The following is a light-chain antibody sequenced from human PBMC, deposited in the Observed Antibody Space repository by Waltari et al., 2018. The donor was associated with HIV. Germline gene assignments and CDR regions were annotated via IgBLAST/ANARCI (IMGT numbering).Light chain of an antibody. Sequence: SSELTQPPSVSVSLGQTASITCSGDKLGDKYVCWYQQKPGQSPLLVIYQDNMRPSGIPERFSGSNSGNTATLTISGTQAMDEADYYCQAWDSSAVVFGGGTKLTVL. J-gene: IGLJ2*01. CDR1: KLGDKY. CDR2: QDN. V-gene: IGLV3-1*01. CDR3: QAWDSSAVV.